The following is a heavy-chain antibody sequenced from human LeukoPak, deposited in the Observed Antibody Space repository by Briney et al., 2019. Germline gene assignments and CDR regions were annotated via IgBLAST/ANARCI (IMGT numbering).Heavy chain of an antibody. V-gene: IGHV4-61*02. CDR2: IYTSGST. CDR3: AREGDHYDTSGTLDY. D-gene: IGHD3-22*01. CDR1: GGSISSGNYY. Sequence: SETLSLTCTVSGGSISSGNYYWSWIRKPAGKGLEWIGRIYTSGSTNYNPSLKSRVTISVDTSKNQFSLKLSSVTAADTAVYYCAREGDHYDTSGTLDYWGQGTLVTVSS. J-gene: IGHJ4*02.